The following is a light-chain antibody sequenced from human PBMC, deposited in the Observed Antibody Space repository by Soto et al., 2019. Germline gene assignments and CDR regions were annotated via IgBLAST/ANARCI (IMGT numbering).Light chain of an antibody. V-gene: IGLV2-14*01. CDR1: SSDVGGYNY. Sequence: QSALTQPASMSGSPRQSITISCTGTSSDVGGYNYVSWYQQHPGKAPKLMIYDVSNRPSGVSNRFSGSKSGNTASLTISGLQAEDEADYYCSSYTTSSTLIFGGGTKLTVL. CDR2: DVS. CDR3: SSYTTSSTLI. J-gene: IGLJ2*01.